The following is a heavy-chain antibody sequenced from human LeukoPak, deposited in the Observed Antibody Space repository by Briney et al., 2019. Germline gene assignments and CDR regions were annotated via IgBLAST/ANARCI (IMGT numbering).Heavy chain of an antibody. D-gene: IGHD1-20*01. J-gene: IGHJ6*03. Sequence: GGSLRLSCAASGFTFSSYGMHWVRQAPGKGLEWVAVISYDGSNKYYADSVKGRFTISRDNSKNTLYLQMNSLRAEDTAVYYCAKGRMFGGYNWNYMDVWGKGTTVTVSS. CDR1: GFTFSSYG. CDR3: AKGRMFGGYNWNYMDV. V-gene: IGHV3-30*18. CDR2: ISYDGSNK.